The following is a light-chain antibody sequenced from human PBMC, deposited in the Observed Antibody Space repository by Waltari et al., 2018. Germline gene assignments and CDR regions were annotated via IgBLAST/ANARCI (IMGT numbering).Light chain of an antibody. V-gene: IGKV1-27*01. CDR1: QDIRNS. CDR3: QNYDRVPWT. Sequence: DIKMTQSPSSLSPSVGDIPTISCRASQDIRNSFAWYQQLPGKVPKLLISASSALQSGVPSRFSGSGSGSDFTLTINNLQTEDFATYYCQNYDRVPWTFGPGTKVDVK. CDR2: ASS. J-gene: IGKJ1*01.